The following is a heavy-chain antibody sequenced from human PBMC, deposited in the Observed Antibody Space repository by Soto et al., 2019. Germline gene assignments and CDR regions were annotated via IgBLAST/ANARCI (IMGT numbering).Heavy chain of an antibody. V-gene: IGHV4-59*01. CDR1: GGSISSYY. Sequence: TSETLSLTCTVSGGSISSYYWSWIRQPPGKGLEWIGYIYYSGSTNYNPSLKSRVTISVDTSKNQFSLKLSSVTAADTAVYYCARGPGGDSSSFYYYYYYMDVWGKGTTVTVSS. D-gene: IGHD6-6*01. J-gene: IGHJ6*03. CDR3: ARGPGGDSSSFYYYYYYMDV. CDR2: IYYSGST.